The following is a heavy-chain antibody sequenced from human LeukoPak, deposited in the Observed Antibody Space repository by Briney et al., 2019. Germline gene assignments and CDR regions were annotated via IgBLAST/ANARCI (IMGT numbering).Heavy chain of an antibody. V-gene: IGHV1-2*02. J-gene: IGHJ4*02. D-gene: IGHD3-16*01. CDR1: GYTFTGYY. Sequence: ASVKVSCKASGYTFTGYYMHWERQAPGQGLEWMGWINPNSGGTNYAQKFQGRVTMTRDTSISTAYMELSRLRSDDTAVYYCARVKRVTFGGVTQFDYWGQGTLVTVSS. CDR2: INPNSGGT. CDR3: ARVKRVTFGGVTQFDY.